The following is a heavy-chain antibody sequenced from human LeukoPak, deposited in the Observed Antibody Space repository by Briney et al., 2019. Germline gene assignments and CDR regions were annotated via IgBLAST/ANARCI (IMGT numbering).Heavy chain of an antibody. CDR1: GFTFSSYA. D-gene: IGHD3-22*01. V-gene: IGHV3-23*01. J-gene: IGHJ5*02. CDR2: ISGSGGST. CDR3: AKSARTSYYYDSTGYPLNWFDP. Sequence: GGSLRLSCAASGFTFSSYAMSWVRQAPGKGLEWVSAISGSGGSTYYADSVKGRFTISRDNSKNTLYLQMNSLRAEDTAVYYCAKSARTSYYYDSTGYPLNWFDPWGQGTLVTVSS.